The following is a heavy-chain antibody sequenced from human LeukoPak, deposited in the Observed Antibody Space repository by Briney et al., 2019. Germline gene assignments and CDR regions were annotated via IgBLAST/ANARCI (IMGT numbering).Heavy chain of an antibody. CDR3: ARDQGYDSSGYYYENAFDI. J-gene: IGHJ3*02. Sequence: SETLSLTCTVSGGSISSYYWSWIRQPPGKGLEWIGYIYYSGSTNYNPSLESRVTISVDTSKNQFSLKLSSVTAADTAVYYCARDQGYDSSGYYYENAFDIWGQGTMVTVSS. D-gene: IGHD3-22*01. CDR2: IYYSGST. V-gene: IGHV4-59*01. CDR1: GGSISSYY.